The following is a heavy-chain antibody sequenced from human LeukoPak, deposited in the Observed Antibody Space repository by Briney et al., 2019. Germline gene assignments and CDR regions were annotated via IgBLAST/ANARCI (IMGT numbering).Heavy chain of an antibody. Sequence: SETLSLTCAVYGGSSSGYYWSWIRQPPGKGLEWIGEINHSGSTNYNPSLKSRVTISVDTSKNQFSLKLSSVTAADTAVYYCARGGCSGGSCYEDAFDIRGQGTMVTVSS. V-gene: IGHV4-34*01. CDR1: GGSSSGYY. CDR3: ARGGCSGGSCYEDAFDI. CDR2: INHSGST. D-gene: IGHD2-15*01. J-gene: IGHJ3*02.